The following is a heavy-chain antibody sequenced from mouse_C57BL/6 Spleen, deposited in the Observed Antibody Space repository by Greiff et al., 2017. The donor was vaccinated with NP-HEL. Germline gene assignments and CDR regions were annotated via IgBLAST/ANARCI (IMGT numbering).Heavy chain of an antibody. D-gene: IGHD1-1*01. CDR2: INPSTGGT. J-gene: IGHJ2*01. Sequence: EVQLQQSGPELVKPGASVKISCKASGYSFTGYYMNWVKQSPEKSLEWIGEINPSTGGTTYNQKFKAKATLTVDKSSSTAYMQLKSLTSEDSAVYYCARYGFTTVRYFDYWGQGTTLTVSS. V-gene: IGHV1-42*01. CDR1: GYSFTGYY. CDR3: ARYGFTTVRYFDY.